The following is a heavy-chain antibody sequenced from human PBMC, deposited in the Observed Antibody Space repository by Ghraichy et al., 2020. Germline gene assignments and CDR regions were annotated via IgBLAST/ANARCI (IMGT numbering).Heavy chain of an antibody. CDR1: GYSISSGYY. J-gene: IGHJ5*02. Sequence: SQTLSLTCAVSGYSISSGYYWGWIRQPPGKGLEWIGSIYHSGSTYYNPSLKSRVTISVDTSKNQFSLKLSSVTAADTAVYYCARVGNLYDYIWGSAWFDPWGQGTLVTVSS. V-gene: IGHV4-38-2*01. CDR3: ARVGNLYDYIWGSAWFDP. D-gene: IGHD3-16*01. CDR2: IYHSGST.